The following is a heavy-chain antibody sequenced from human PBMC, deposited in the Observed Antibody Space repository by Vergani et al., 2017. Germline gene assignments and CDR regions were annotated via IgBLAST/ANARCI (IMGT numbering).Heavy chain of an antibody. CDR3: AREGVGVAAAGTEAFDI. V-gene: IGHV1-69*01. CDR1: GGTFSSYA. J-gene: IGHJ3*02. Sequence: QVQLVQSGAEVKKPGSSVKVSCKASGGTFSSYAISWVRQAPGQGLEWMGGIIPIFGTANYAQMFQGRVTITADESTSTAYMELSSLRSEDTAVYYCAREGVGVAAAGTEAFDIWGQGTMVTVSS. CDR2: IIPIFGTA. D-gene: IGHD6-13*01.